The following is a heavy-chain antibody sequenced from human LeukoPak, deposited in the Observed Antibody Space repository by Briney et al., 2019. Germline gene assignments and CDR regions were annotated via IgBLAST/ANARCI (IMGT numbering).Heavy chain of an antibody. CDR2: ISYDGSNK. CDR3: ARGSYYDSSGLDY. V-gene: IGHV3-30-3*01. CDR1: GFTFSSYA. J-gene: IGHJ4*02. D-gene: IGHD3-22*01. Sequence: GRSLRLSCAASGFTFSSYAMHWVRQAPGKGLEWVAVISYDGSNKYYADSVKGRFTISRDNSKNTLYLQMNSLRAEDTAVYYCARGSYYDSSGLDYWGQGTLVTVSS.